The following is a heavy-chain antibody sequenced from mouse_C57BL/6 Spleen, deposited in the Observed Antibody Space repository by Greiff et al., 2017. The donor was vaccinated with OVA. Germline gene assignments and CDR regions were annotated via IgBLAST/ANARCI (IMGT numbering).Heavy chain of an antibody. D-gene: IGHD3-2*02. V-gene: IGHV1-15*01. Sequence: QVHVKQSGAELVRPGASVTLSCKASGYTFTDYEMHWVKQTPVHGLEWIGAIDPETGGTAYNQKFKGKAILTADKSSRTAYMELRSLTSEDSAVYYCTRKAGPFDYWGQGTTLTVSS. CDR3: TRKAGPFDY. CDR1: GYTFTDYE. CDR2: IDPETGGT. J-gene: IGHJ2*01.